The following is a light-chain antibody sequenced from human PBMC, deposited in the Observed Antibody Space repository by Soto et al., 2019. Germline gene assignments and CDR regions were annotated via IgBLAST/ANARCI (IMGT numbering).Light chain of an antibody. V-gene: IGKV2-24*01. CDR2: KIS. Sequence: DVVMTQTPLSSPVTLGQSASISCRSSRSLVHSDGNTYLSWLHQRPGQPPRLLMHKISDRFSGVPGRFRGRGAGTDFPLRISRVEAEDVGIYYCMQATHFPRTFGQGTKVEIK. CDR1: RSLVHSDGNTY. J-gene: IGKJ1*01. CDR3: MQATHFPRT.